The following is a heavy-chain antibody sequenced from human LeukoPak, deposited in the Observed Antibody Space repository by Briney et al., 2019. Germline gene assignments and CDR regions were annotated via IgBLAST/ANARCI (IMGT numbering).Heavy chain of an antibody. CDR1: GHTFTSYG. Sequence: ASVKVSCKPSGHTFTSYGISWVRQAPGQGLEWMGWISTYNGNTKYARKLQGRVTMTTDTSTSTAYMELTSLRSDDTAVYYCARGSDWNYGTYFDYWGQGTLVTVSS. V-gene: IGHV1-18*01. J-gene: IGHJ4*02. CDR2: ISTYNGNT. D-gene: IGHD1-7*01. CDR3: ARGSDWNYGTYFDY.